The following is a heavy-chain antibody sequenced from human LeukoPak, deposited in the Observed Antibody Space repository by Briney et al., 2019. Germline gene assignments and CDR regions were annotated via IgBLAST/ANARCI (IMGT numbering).Heavy chain of an antibody. Sequence: GGSLRLSCAASGFTFSSYSRNWVRQAPGKGLEWVSYISSSSSTIYYADSVKGRFTISRDNAKNSLYLQMNSLRAEDTAVYYCARSRWGTTLDYWGQGTLVTVSS. CDR3: ARSRWGTTLDY. J-gene: IGHJ4*02. CDR2: ISSSSSTI. D-gene: IGHD3-16*01. V-gene: IGHV3-48*01. CDR1: GFTFSSYS.